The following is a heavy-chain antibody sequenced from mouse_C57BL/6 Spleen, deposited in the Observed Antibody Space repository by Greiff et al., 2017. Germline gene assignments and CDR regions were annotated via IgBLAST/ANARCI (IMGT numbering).Heavy chain of an antibody. V-gene: IGHV1-50*01. CDR1: GYTFTSSW. CDR2: IDPSDSYT. J-gene: IGHJ2*01. Sequence: QVQLQQPGAELVKPGASVKLSCKASGYTFTSSWMQWVKQRPGQGLEWIGEIDPSDSYTNYNQKFKGKATLTVDTSSSTAYMQLSSLTSEDSAVYYCARRYYGSSPFDYWGQGTTLTVSS. CDR3: ARRYYGSSPFDY. D-gene: IGHD1-1*01.